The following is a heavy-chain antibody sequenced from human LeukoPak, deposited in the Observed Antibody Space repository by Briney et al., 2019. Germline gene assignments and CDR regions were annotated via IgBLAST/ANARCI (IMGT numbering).Heavy chain of an antibody. D-gene: IGHD3-16*01. Sequence: GGSLRLSCAASGFIFKTYTLTWVRQAPGKGLEWVSSITGDCKYITYADSVKGRFIISRDNDKNSLYLQVASLRGDDTATYYCAREGNDYYYDQWGQGTLVTVSP. CDR2: ITGDCKYI. J-gene: IGHJ4*02. V-gene: IGHV3-21*01. CDR1: GFIFKTYT. CDR3: AREGNDYYYDQ.